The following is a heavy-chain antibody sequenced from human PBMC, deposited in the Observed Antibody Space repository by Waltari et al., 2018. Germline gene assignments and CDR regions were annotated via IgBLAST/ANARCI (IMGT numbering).Heavy chain of an antibody. Sequence: EVQLVESGGGLVQPGGSLRLSCAASGFTLSSFWMNWVRQTPGKGLEGVAGIKQDRREKYDADSVKGRVTIARDNGKNSLYLQMNSLRAEETAVYYCATSGWYCFDDWGQGTLVTVSS. CDR2: IKQDRREK. J-gene: IGHJ4*02. CDR1: GFTLSSFW. CDR3: ATSGWYCFDD. D-gene: IGHD6-19*01. V-gene: IGHV3-7*01.